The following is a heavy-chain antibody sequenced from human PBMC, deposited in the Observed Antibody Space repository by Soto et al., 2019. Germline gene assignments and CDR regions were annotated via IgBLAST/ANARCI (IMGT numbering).Heavy chain of an antibody. V-gene: IGHV3-21*01. D-gene: IGHD3-3*01. Sequence: EVQLVESGGGLVKPGGSLRLSCAASGFTFSSYSMNWVRQAPGKGLEWVSSISSSSSYIYYADSVKGRFTISRDNAKNSLYLQMNSLRAEDTAVYYCASRQDFWSGSVTREIDYWGQGTLVTVSS. CDR2: ISSSSSYI. CDR3: ASRQDFWSGSVTREIDY. J-gene: IGHJ4*02. CDR1: GFTFSSYS.